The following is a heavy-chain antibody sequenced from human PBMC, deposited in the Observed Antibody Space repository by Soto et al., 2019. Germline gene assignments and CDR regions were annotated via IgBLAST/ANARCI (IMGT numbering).Heavy chain of an antibody. CDR3: ATYGDYSTIYYYYGMDV. CDR1: GCTFSSYA. D-gene: IGHD4-17*01. CDR2: IIPIFGTA. Sequence: ASVKLSCKASGCTFSSYAISWLRLAPGKGLEWMGGIIPIFGTANYAQKFQGRVTITADESTSTAYMELSSLRSEDTAVYYCATYGDYSTIYYYYGMDVWGQGTTVTVSS. V-gene: IGHV1-69*13. J-gene: IGHJ6*02.